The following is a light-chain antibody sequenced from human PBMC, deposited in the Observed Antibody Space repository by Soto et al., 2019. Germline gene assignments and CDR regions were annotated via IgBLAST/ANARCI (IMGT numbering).Light chain of an antibody. CDR2: GAS. CDR3: LQDYNCPRT. J-gene: IGKJ2*01. CDR1: QDIRTE. V-gene: IGKV1-6*01. Sequence: AIQMTQSPSSLSASVGDRVTITCRSSQDIRTELGWYQQRPGEAPNLLIYGASTLQNGVPSRFSGSGSGTDFFLAISSLQVEDVATYFCLQDYNCPRTFGQGTKLQIK.